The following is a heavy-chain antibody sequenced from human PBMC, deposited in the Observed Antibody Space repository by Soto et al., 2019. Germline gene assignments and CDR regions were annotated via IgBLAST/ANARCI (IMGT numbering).Heavy chain of an antibody. CDR1: GFTFSSYW. CDR2: IKQDGSEK. D-gene: IGHD6-19*01. J-gene: IGHJ2*01. CDR3: ATRSDGDYSSGWYWYFDL. V-gene: IGHV3-7*01. Sequence: GGSLRLSCAASGFTFSSYWMSWVRQAPGKGLEWVANIKQDGSEKYYVDSVKGRFTISRDNAKNSLYLQMNSLRAEDTAVYYVATRSDGDYSSGWYWYFDLWGRGTLVTVSS.